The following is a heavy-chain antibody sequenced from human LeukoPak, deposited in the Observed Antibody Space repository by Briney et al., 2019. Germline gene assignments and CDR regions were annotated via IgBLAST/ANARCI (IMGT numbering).Heavy chain of an antibody. Sequence: GGSLRLSRAASGSTLSSYAMHWVRQAPGKGLEWVAVISYDGSNKYYAHSVKGRFTISRDNSKNTLYLQMLSLRAADTAVYYCAREMRPHGIRVLDYWGQGTLVTVSS. CDR3: AREMRPHGIRVLDY. D-gene: IGHD1-14*01. V-gene: IGHV3-30-3*01. CDR2: ISYDGSNK. J-gene: IGHJ4*02. CDR1: GSTLSSYA.